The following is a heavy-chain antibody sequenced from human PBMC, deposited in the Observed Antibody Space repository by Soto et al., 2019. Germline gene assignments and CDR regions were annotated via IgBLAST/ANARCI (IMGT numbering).Heavy chain of an antibody. CDR3: ARDQMTTVTTGDYYYGMDV. CDR2: IWYDGSNK. V-gene: IGHV3-33*01. CDR1: GFTFSSYG. J-gene: IGHJ6*02. Sequence: SGGSLRLSCAASGFTFSSYGMHWVRQAPGKGLEWVAVIWYDGSNKYYADSVKGRFTISRDNSKNTLYLQMNSLRAEDTAVYYCARDQMTTVTTGDYYYGMDVWGQGTTVTVSS. D-gene: IGHD4-17*01.